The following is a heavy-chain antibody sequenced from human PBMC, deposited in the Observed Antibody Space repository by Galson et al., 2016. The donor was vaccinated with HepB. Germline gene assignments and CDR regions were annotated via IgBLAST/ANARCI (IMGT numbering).Heavy chain of an antibody. CDR2: LSYSGST. V-gene: IGHV4-59*01. CDR3: AREKVSSYFRIFDY. CDR1: GGSISSYY. J-gene: IGHJ4*02. D-gene: IGHD6-6*01. Sequence: LSLTCTVSGGSISSYYWNWMRQPPGRGLEWIGYLSYSGSTNCNPSLKSRVTISLDTSKTQFSLRLSSVTAADTGMYYCAREKVSSYFRIFDYWGQGTLVTVSS.